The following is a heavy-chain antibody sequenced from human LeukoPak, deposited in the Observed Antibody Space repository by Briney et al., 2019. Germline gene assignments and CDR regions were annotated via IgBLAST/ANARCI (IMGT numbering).Heavy chain of an antibody. CDR1: GFTFSTYS. CDR2: ISSSSSTI. V-gene: IGHV3-48*01. D-gene: IGHD1-1*01. CDR3: AKRSVPNTPPTIDY. J-gene: IGHJ4*02. Sequence: GGSLRLSCAASGFTFSTYSMNWVRQAPGKGLEWVSYISSSSSTIYYADPVKDRVAICRDNSKKTLYLQMNSLRAEDTAVYYCAKRSVPNTPPTIDYWGQGSLVTASS.